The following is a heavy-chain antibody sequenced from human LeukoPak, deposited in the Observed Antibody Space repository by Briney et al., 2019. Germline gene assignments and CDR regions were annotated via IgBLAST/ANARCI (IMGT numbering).Heavy chain of an antibody. Sequence: GSLRLSCTASGFTFSDYWMTWVRQAPGKGLEWVANIKQDGSAKYYVDSVKGRFTISRDNAKNSLYLQMDSQRVEDTATYYCARWRGSTSERSDYWGQGTLVTVSS. CDR2: IKQDGSAK. D-gene: IGHD2-2*01. J-gene: IGHJ4*02. CDR3: ARWRGSTSERSDY. V-gene: IGHV3-7*01. CDR1: GFTFSDYW.